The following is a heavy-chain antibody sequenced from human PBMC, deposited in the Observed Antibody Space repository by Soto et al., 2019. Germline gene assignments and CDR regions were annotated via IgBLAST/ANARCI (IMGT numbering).Heavy chain of an antibody. CDR3: ARDRGTCGSGDCYGYFEF. J-gene: IGHJ4*02. CDR1: GFKFSLHA. CDR2: IWYDGSNK. Sequence: QMQVVESGGGVVQPGTSLRLSCVASGFKFSLHAMHWVRQAPGKGLEWVATIWYDGSNKLYGDSAKGRFTISRDNSKNTVYLQMNSLRADDTAVYYCARDRGTCGSGDCYGYFEFWGQGTLVTVSS. D-gene: IGHD2-21*01. V-gene: IGHV3-33*01.